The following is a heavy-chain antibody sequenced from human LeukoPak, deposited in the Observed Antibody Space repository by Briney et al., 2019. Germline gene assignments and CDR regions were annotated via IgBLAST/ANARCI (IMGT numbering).Heavy chain of an antibody. CDR3: AKTAKTGDGSD. CDR2: IYGSGLT. J-gene: IGHJ4*02. Sequence: SETLSLTCTVSGYSISSGHYWGWIRQPPGKGLQWIGIIYGSGLTYYNPSLKSRVTISVDTSKNQFSLKLSSVTADDTAVYYCAKTAKTGDGSDWGQGTLVTVSS. D-gene: IGHD7-27*01. V-gene: IGHV4-38-2*02. CDR1: GYSISSGHY.